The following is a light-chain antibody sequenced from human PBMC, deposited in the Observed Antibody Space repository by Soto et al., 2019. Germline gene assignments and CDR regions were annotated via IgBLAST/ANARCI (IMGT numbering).Light chain of an antibody. V-gene: IGKV1-5*01. J-gene: IGKJ2*01. CDR1: QSISSW. CDR2: DAS. CDR3: QHYNSYLYT. Sequence: DIQMTQSPSTLSASVGDRVTITCRASQSISSWLAWYQQKPGKAPKLLIYDASSMERGVPSRFSGSGSGTEFTLTISSLQPDDFATYYCQHYNSYLYTFGQGTKLEIK.